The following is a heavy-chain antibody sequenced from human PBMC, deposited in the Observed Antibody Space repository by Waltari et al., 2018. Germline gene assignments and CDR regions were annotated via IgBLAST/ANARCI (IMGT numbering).Heavy chain of an antibody. V-gene: IGHV3-74*01. J-gene: IGHJ4*02. CDR1: GFSVTTYW. CDR3: IKDAYGPNDY. CDR2: INPRGNVI. Sequence: EVQLVESGGGLVLPGGSLRLSCAASGFSVTTYWMHWVRQAPGKGPVWVSRINPRGNVINYADSVKGRFTISRDIAKNTLHLQMSSLRAEDTAIYYCIKDAYGPNDYWGQGALVTVSS. D-gene: IGHD3-10*01.